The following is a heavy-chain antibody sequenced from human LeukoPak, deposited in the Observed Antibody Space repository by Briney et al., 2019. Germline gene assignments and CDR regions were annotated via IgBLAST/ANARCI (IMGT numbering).Heavy chain of an antibody. CDR2: ISYDGSNK. V-gene: IGHV3-30-3*01. Sequence: GGSLRLSCAASGFTFSSYAMHWLRQAPAKGLEWVTLISYDGSNKYYADSVKGRFTISRDNSKNTLYLQMNSLRAEDTAVYYCARDPSSSGWYRFDYWGQGALVTVSS. D-gene: IGHD6-19*01. CDR3: ARDPSSSGWYRFDY. J-gene: IGHJ4*02. CDR1: GFTFSSYA.